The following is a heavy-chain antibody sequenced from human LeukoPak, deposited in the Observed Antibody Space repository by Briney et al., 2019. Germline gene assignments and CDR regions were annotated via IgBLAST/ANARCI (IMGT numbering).Heavy chain of an antibody. J-gene: IGHJ4*02. CDR3: ARGGPSYYYGSGSGYYFDY. Sequence: ASVKVSCKASGDTFTGYYMHWVRQAPGQGLEWMGWINPNSGGTNYAQKFQGRVTMTRDTSISTAYMELSRLRSDDTAVYYCARGGPSYYYGSGSGYYFDYWGQGTLVTVSS. CDR2: INPNSGGT. D-gene: IGHD3-10*01. V-gene: IGHV1-2*02. CDR1: GDTFTGYY.